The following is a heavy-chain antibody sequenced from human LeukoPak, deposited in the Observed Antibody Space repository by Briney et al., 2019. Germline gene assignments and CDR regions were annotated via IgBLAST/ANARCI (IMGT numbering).Heavy chain of an antibody. CDR1: GFTFSSYD. CDR2: INSDGSRT. Sequence: GGSLRLSCAASGFTFSSYDMHWVRHAPGKGLVWVSRINSDGSRTSYADSVKGRFTISRDNAKNTLYLQMNSLRAEDTAVYYCAREEGSGYYYVDYWGQGTLVTVSS. D-gene: IGHD3-22*01. J-gene: IGHJ4*02. CDR3: AREEGSGYYYVDY. V-gene: IGHV3-74*01.